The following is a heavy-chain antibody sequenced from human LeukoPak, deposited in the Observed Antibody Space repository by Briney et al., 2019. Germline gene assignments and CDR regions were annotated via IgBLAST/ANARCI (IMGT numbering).Heavy chain of an antibody. Sequence: GGSLRLSCAASGFTFSSYAMHWVRQAPGKGLEWVAVISYDGSNKYYADSVKGRFTISRDNSKNTLYLQMNSLRAEDTAVYYCARVHDYGDYDFIFFDYWGQGTLVTVSS. CDR3: ARVHDYGDYDFIFFDY. J-gene: IGHJ4*02. CDR1: GFTFSSYA. CDR2: ISYDGSNK. D-gene: IGHD4-17*01. V-gene: IGHV3-30*04.